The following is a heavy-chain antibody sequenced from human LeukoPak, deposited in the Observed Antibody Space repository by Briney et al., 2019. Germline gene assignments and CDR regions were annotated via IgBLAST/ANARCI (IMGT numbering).Heavy chain of an antibody. CDR1: GFTFSSYE. V-gene: IGHV3-74*01. D-gene: IGHD3-10*01. J-gene: IGHJ4*02. CDR2: ITSDGSST. Sequence: GGSLRLSCAASGFTFSSYEMNWVRQGPGKGLEWVSRITSDGSSTIYADSVKGRFTISRDNAKSTVYLQMNSLRAEDTAVYFCARDRYYIFDYWGQGAPVTVSS. CDR3: ARDRYYIFDY.